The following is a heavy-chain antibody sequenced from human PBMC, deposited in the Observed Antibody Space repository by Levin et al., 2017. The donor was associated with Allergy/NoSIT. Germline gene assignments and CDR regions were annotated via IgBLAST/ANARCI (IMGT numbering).Heavy chain of an antibody. V-gene: IGHV3-23*01. Sequence: AGGSLRLSCAASGVSVANYAMTWVRQAPGKGLEWVSAIGGSGTNTYYADSVRGRFTISRDNSKNTLFLQMSSLRAEDSAIYYCAKDPYYSGLDPSRRGWDSWGQGTLVTVSS. CDR2: IGGSGTNT. CDR1: GVSVANYA. D-gene: IGHD6-25*01. J-gene: IGHJ4*02. CDR3: AKDPYYSGLDPSRRGWDS.